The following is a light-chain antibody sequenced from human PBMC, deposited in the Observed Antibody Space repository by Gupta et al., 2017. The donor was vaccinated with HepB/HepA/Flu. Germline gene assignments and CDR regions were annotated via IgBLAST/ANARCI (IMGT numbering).Light chain of an antibody. Sequence: PGQSITISCTGTSSDVGSYNLVSWYQQHPGKAPKLMIYEVSKRPSGVSNRFSGSKSGNTASLTISGLQAEDEADYYCCSYAGSSTYVVFGGGTKLPVL. CDR3: CSYAGSSTYVV. J-gene: IGLJ2*01. V-gene: IGLV2-23*02. CDR2: EVS. CDR1: SSDVGSYNL.